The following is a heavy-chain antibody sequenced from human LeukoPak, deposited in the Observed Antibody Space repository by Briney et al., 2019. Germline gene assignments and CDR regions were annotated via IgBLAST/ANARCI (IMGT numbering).Heavy chain of an antibody. CDR1: GYTFTSYG. CDR2: INPNSGGT. D-gene: IGHD4-17*01. Sequence: ASVKVSCKASGYTFTSYGLNWVRQAPGQGLEWMGWINPNSGGTNYAQKFQGRVTMTRDTSISTAYMELSRLRSDDTAVYYCARDKDYGDYFDYWGQGTLVTVSS. J-gene: IGHJ4*02. CDR3: ARDKDYGDYFDY. V-gene: IGHV1-2*02.